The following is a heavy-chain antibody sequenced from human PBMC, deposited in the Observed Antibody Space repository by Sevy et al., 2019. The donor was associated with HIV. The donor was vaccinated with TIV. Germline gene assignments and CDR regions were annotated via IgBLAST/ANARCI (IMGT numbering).Heavy chain of an antibody. V-gene: IGHV4-59*12. D-gene: IGHD3-9*01. Sequence: SETLSLTCTVSGGSISSYYWSWIRQPPGKGLEWIGYIYYSGSTNYNPSLKSRVTITVDTSKNQFSLKLSSVTAADTAVDYCVRFRLLCGSLSGYALDYYGMDVWGQGTTVTVSS. J-gene: IGHJ6*02. CDR3: VRFRLLCGSLSGYALDYYGMDV. CDR2: IYYSGST. CDR1: GGSISSYY.